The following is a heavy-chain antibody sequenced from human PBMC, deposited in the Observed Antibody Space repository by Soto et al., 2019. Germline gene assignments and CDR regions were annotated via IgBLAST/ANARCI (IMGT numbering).Heavy chain of an antibody. Sequence: EVHLVESGGGLVQPGGSLRLSCSASGFTLSNYFMAWVRQAPGKGLEWVANINQDGGVKHYVDSVRGRFTTSRDNAKNSLHLEMNSLRVEDTAVYFCAAGAGWEQSYWGQGTLVTVSS. V-gene: IGHV3-7*05. D-gene: IGHD1-26*01. J-gene: IGHJ4*02. CDR3: AAGAGWEQSY. CDR2: INQDGGVK. CDR1: GFTLSNYF.